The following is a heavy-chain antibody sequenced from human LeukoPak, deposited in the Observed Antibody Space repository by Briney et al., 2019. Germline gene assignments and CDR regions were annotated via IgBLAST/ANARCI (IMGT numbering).Heavy chain of an antibody. D-gene: IGHD1-1*01. CDR3: AREAAALDDAFGI. J-gene: IGHJ3*02. Sequence: GGSLRHSCAASGFTFCSYEMNWVRQAPGKGLEWVSYISSSGSTTYYADSVKGRFTISRDNAKNSLYLQMNSLRAEDTAVYYCAREAAALDDAFGIWGQGTMVTVSS. CDR2: ISSSGSTT. CDR1: GFTFCSYE. V-gene: IGHV3-48*03.